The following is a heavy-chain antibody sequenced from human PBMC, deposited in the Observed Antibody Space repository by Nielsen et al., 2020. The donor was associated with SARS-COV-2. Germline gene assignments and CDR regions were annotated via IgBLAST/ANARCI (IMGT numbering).Heavy chain of an antibody. J-gene: IGHJ3*02. V-gene: IGHV3-30*03. Sequence: GESLKISCAASGFTFSSYGMHWVRQAPGKGLEWVAVISYDGSNKYYADSVKGRFTISRDNSKNTLYLQMNSLRAEDTAVYYCASYSGSYYVGSFDIWGQGTMVTVSS. CDR3: ASYSGSYYVGSFDI. D-gene: IGHD1-26*01. CDR2: ISYDGSNK. CDR1: GFTFSSYG.